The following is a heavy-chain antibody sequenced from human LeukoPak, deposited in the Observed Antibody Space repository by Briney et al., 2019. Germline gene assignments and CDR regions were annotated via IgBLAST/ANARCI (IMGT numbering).Heavy chain of an antibody. Sequence: ASVKVSCKASGDTFTSYYMHWVRQAPGQGLEWMGIVYPSGGSASYAQKFQGRVTMTRDMSTSTVYMELSSLRSEDTAVYFCARGRHYYDASDYYYEGDAFDIWGQGTMVTVSS. V-gene: IGHV1-46*01. CDR3: ARGRHYYDASDYYYEGDAFDI. D-gene: IGHD3-22*01. J-gene: IGHJ3*02. CDR2: VYPSGGSA. CDR1: GDTFTSYY.